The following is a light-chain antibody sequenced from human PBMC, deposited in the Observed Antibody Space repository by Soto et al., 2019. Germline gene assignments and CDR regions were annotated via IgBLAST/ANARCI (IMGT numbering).Light chain of an antibody. J-gene: IGKJ1*01. CDR3: QQSYNTPWT. V-gene: IGKV1-39*01. CDR1: QSIRIY. Sequence: DIQMTQSTSYLFASVGDRVTITSRASQSIRIYLNWYQQKPGEAPNDLIYAASSLQSGVPSRFSVSGSGTDFTLTISGLQPGDFATYYCQQSYNTPWTFGQGTWVEIK. CDR2: AAS.